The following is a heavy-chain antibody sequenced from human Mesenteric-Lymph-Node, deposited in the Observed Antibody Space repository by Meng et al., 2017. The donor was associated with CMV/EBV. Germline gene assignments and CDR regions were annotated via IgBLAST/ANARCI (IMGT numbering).Heavy chain of an antibody. V-gene: IGHV3-21*01. J-gene: IGHJ6*02. D-gene: IGHD2-8*01. Sequence: GESLKISCAASGFTFSSYTLNWVRQAPGKGLEWVSSISSSSSYIYYADSVKGRFTISRDNAKNTLYPQMNSLRAEDTAVYYCARGVLIDYYYYGLDVWGQGTTVTVSS. CDR1: GFTFSSYT. CDR2: ISSSSSYI. CDR3: ARGVLIDYYYYGLDV.